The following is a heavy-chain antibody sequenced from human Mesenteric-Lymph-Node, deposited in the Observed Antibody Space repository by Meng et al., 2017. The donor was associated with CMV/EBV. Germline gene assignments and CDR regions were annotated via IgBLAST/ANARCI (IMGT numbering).Heavy chain of an antibody. CDR3: ARDLTGFSTSSGAY. D-gene: IGHD2-2*01. V-gene: IGHV1-46*01. CDR2: ISPSDGRT. J-gene: IGHJ4*02. Sequence: ASGYAFSSYFMHWVRQAPGQGLEGMGIISPSDGRTTSTQKFQGRVTMTRDSYTSTVYMELSNLRSDDTALYFCARDLTGFSTSSGAYWGQGTLVTVSS. CDR1: GYAFSSYF.